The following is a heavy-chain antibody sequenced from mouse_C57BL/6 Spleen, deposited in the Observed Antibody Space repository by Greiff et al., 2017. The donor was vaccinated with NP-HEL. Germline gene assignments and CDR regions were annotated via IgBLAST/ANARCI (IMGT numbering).Heavy chain of an antibody. CDR2: IHPNSGST. V-gene: IGHV1-64*01. D-gene: IGHD1-1*01. CDR3: ERRGSSRYYARDY. J-gene: IGHJ4*01. Sequence: VQLQQSGAELVKPGASVKLSCKASGYTFTSYWMHWVKQRPGQGLEWIGMIHPNSGSTNYNEKFKSKSTLTVDKSSSTAYMQLSSLTSEDSAVYYCERRGSSRYYARDYWGQGTSVTVSS. CDR1: GYTFTSYW.